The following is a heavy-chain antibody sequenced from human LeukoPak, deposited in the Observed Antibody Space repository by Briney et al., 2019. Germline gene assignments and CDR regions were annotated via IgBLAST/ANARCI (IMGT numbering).Heavy chain of an antibody. J-gene: IGHJ6*03. Sequence: GGSLRLSCAASGFTFSSYSMNWVRQAPGKGLEWVSSISSSSSYIYYADSVKGRFTISRDNAKNSLYLQMNSVRAEDTAVYYCARDLRGTSSHYYMDVWGKGTTVTVSS. CDR3: ARDLRGTSSHYYMDV. CDR2: ISSSSSYI. V-gene: IGHV3-21*01. CDR1: GFTFSSYS. D-gene: IGHD2-2*01.